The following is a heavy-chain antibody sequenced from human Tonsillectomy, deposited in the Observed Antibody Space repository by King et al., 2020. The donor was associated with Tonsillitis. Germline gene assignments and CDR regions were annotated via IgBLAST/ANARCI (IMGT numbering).Heavy chain of an antibody. J-gene: IGHJ3*01. Sequence: AQLVQSGAEVKKPGESLRISCKGSGYMFTTYWIAWVRQMPGKGLEWMGIIYPGDSETRYSPSFQGQVTISADKSISTAYLQWSSLKASDTAMYYCARSLLMDGAFDVWGQGTMVTVSS. D-gene: IGHD2-15*01. CDR2: IYPGDSET. V-gene: IGHV5-51*03. CDR1: GYMFTTYW. CDR3: ARSLLMDGAFDV.